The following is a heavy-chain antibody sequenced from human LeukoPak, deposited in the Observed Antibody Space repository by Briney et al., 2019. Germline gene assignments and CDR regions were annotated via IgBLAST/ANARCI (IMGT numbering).Heavy chain of an antibody. J-gene: IGHJ4*02. V-gene: IGHV1-24*01. CDR3: AKHGYYGSALDY. CDR1: GYTLTELS. Sequence: ASVKVSCKVSGYTLTELSMHWVRQAPGKGLEWMGGFDPEDGETIYAQKFQGRVTMTEDTSTDTAYMELSSLRSEDTAVYYCAKHGYYGSALDYWGQGTLVTVSS. CDR2: FDPEDGET. D-gene: IGHD3-10*01.